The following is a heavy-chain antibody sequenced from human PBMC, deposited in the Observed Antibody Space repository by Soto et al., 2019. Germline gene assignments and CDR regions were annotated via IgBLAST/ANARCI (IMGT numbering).Heavy chain of an antibody. V-gene: IGHV1-69*01. CDR1: GGTFSSYA. CDR2: IIPLLNTP. J-gene: IGHJ6*02. CDR3: ARESSSPNYYYYGMDV. D-gene: IGHD6-6*01. Sequence: QVQLVQSGAEVKKPGSSVKVSCRASGGTFSSYAVSWVRQAPGQGLEWMGVIIPLLNTPKYVEKFQGRVTITADASAITAYLELSSLTSEDTAVYYCARESSSPNYYYYGMDVWGQGTTVTVSS.